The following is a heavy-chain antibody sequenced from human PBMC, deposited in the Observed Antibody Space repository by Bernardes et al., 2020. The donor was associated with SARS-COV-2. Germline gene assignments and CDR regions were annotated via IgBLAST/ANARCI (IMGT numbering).Heavy chain of an antibody. Sequence: GGSLRLSCAASGFTFSSYGMHWVRQAPGKGLEWVAVIWYDGSNKYYVDSVKGRFTISRDNAKNSLYLQMNSLRAEDTAVYYCARDSRATWWGQGTLVTVSS. V-gene: IGHV3-33*08. CDR1: GFTFSSYG. CDR2: IWYDGSNK. D-gene: IGHD1-26*01. J-gene: IGHJ4*02. CDR3: ARDSRATW.